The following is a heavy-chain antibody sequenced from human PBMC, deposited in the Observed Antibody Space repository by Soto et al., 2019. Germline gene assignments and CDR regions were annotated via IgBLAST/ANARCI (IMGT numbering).Heavy chain of an antibody. J-gene: IGHJ6*02. D-gene: IGHD3-3*01. Sequence: PGGSLRLSCAASGFTISNYAMNWVRQAPGKGLEWVSIISGSGSSAYYADSVKGRFTISRDNSKNTLYLQMKSLRAEDTAVYYCAKAGGFLTYNMDVWGQGTTGTSP. CDR1: GFTISNYA. CDR3: AKAGGFLTYNMDV. CDR2: ISGSGSSA. V-gene: IGHV3-23*01.